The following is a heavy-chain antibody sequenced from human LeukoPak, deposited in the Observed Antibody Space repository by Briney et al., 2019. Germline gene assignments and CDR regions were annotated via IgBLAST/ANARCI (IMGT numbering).Heavy chain of an antibody. CDR2: INPNSGGT. D-gene: IGHD3-22*01. CDR1: GYTFTGYY. V-gene: IGHV1-2*02. Sequence: ASVKVSCKASGYTFTGYYMHWVRQAPGQGLEWMGWINPNSGGTNYAQKFQGRVTMTRDTSISTAYMELSSLRSEDTAVYYCAADYYDSSGLRGAFDYWGQGTLVTVSS. J-gene: IGHJ4*02. CDR3: AADYYDSSGLRGAFDY.